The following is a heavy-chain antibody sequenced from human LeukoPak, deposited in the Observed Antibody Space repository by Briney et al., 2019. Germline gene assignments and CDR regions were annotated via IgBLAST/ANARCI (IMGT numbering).Heavy chain of an antibody. Sequence: GGSLRLSCAASGFTFSDCNMRWIRQAPGKGLEWVSSMSRSGSTKYYADSVKGRFTISRDNAKNTPNLQMNSLRAEDTAVYYCARDLGQYYDTSDNWFDPWGQGTLVTVSS. V-gene: IGHV3-11*04. CDR3: ARDLGQYYDTSDNWFDP. CDR2: MSRSGSTK. CDR1: GFTFSDCN. J-gene: IGHJ5*02. D-gene: IGHD3-22*01.